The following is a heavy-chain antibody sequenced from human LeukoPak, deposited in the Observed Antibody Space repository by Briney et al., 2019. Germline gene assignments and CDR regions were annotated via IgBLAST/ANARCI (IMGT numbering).Heavy chain of an antibody. J-gene: IGHJ5*02. CDR1: GYTFTGYY. D-gene: IGHD2-2*02. V-gene: IGHV1-2*02. CDR2: INPNSGGT. Sequence: ASVKVSCKASGYTFTGYYMHWVRQAPGQGLEWMGWINPNSGGTNYAQKFQGRVTMTRDTSISTAYMELSRLRSDDTAVYYCARIRVVPAAINWFDPWGQGTLVTVSS. CDR3: ARIRVVPAAINWFDP.